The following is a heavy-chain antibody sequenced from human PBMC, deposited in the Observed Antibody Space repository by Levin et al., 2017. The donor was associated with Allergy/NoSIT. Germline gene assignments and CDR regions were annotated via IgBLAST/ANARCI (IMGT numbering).Heavy chain of an antibody. CDR3: ARDEVAIFDY. J-gene: IGHJ4*02. Sequence: QLGESLKISCAASGFTFSSYAMHWVRQAPGKGLEWVAVISYDGSNKYYADSVKGRFTISRDNSKNTLYLQMNSLRAEDTAVYYCARDEVAIFDYWGQGTLVTVSS. D-gene: IGHD5-12*01. CDR2: ISYDGSNK. V-gene: IGHV3-30-3*01. CDR1: GFTFSSYA.